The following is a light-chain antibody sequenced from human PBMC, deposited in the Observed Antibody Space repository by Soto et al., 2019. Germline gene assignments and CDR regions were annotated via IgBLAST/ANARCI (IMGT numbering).Light chain of an antibody. J-gene: IGLJ1*01. CDR3: NSYTGSSTYV. V-gene: IGLV2-18*02. CDR1: SSDVGSYNR. Sequence: SGSPGQSVAISCTGTSSDVGSYNRVSWYQQPPGAAPKLMIYEVSNRPSGVPDRFSGSKSGNTASLTISGLQAEDEADYYCNSYTGSSTYVFGTVTKVTV. CDR2: EVS.